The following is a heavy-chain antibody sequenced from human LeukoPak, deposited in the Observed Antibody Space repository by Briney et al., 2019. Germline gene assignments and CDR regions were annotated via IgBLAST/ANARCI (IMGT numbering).Heavy chain of an antibody. D-gene: IGHD1-1*01. J-gene: IGHJ5*02. CDR2: INPNSGGT. CDR1: GYTFTGYY. CDR3: AKAGQLAYNWFDP. Sequence: ASAKVSCKASGYTFTGYYMHWVRQAPGQGLEWMGWINPNSGGTNYAQKFQGRVTMTRDTSISTAYMELSRLRSDDTAVYYCAKAGQLAYNWFDPWGQGTLVTVSS. V-gene: IGHV1-2*02.